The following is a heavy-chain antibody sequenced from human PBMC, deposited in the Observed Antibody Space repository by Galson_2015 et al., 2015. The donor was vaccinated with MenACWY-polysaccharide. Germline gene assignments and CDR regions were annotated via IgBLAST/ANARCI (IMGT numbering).Heavy chain of an antibody. Sequence: SLRLSCAASGFTFSKFSMHWVRQAPGKGLEWVALISYDGDRQYYVDSVKGRLTVSRDNSKNTVYLQMDSLRTEDSAVYFCARGGYSFGYYSDLWGQGTLVTVS. D-gene: IGHD5-18*01. CDR2: ISYDGDRQ. CDR1: GFTFSKFS. J-gene: IGHJ4*02. CDR3: ARGGYSFGYYSDL. V-gene: IGHV3-30*03.